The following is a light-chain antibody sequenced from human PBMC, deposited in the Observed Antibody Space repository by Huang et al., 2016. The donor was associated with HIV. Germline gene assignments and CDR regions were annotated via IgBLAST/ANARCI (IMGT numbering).Light chain of an antibody. CDR1: QSLLQSNGSMY. CDR2: LGS. J-gene: IGKJ1*01. Sequence: DIVMTQSPLSLSVTPGEPASISCRSSQSLLQSNGSMYLDWYVQKPGQSPQLLAYLGSSRATGVTDRFSGSASGTDFSLRVSRVKAEDVGVYYCMRALKAQWTVGQGTKVGIK. CDR3: MRALKAQWT. V-gene: IGKV2-28*01.